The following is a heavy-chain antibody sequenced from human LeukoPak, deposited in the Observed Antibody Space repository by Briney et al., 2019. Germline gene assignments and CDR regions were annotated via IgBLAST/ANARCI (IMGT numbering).Heavy chain of an antibody. D-gene: IGHD2-15*01. Sequence: GASVKVSCKASGYTFTSYAISWVRQAPGQGLEWMGRIIPIFGTANYAQKFQGRVTITADKSTSTAYMELSSLRSEDTAVYYCATGGPSGGRVTVHLQVGYWGKGTLVTVSS. CDR3: ATGGPSGGRVTVHLQVGY. J-gene: IGHJ4*02. CDR2: IIPIFGTA. CDR1: GYTFTSYA. V-gene: IGHV1-69*06.